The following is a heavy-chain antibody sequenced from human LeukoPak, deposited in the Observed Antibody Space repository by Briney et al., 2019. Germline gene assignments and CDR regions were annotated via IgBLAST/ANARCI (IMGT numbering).Heavy chain of an antibody. J-gene: IGHJ4*02. CDR1: VYIFCIFS. CDR3: ARGPHIRGGYNLGFDY. D-gene: IGHD5-24*01. Sequence: SVKVSRKPSVYIFCIFSISWVRDAPGQGLGRMGGIIPIFGTANYAQKFQGRVTITTDESTSTAYMELSSLRSEDTAVYYCARGPHIRGGYNLGFDYWGEGTLVTVSS. V-gene: IGHV1-69*05. CDR2: IIPIFGTA.